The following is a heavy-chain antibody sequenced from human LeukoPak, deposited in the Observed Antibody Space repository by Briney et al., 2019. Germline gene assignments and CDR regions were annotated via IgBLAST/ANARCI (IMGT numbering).Heavy chain of an antibody. CDR3: ARSGSGYSSSWRQFDY. V-gene: IGHV1-18*01. CDR1: GYTFTSYG. D-gene: IGHD6-13*01. CDR2: ISAYNGNT. Sequence: GASVKVSCKASGYTFTSYGISWVRQAPGQGLEWMGWISAYNGNTNYAQKLQGRVTMTTDTSTSTAYMELRSLRSDDTAVYYCARSGSGYSSSWRQFDYWGQGTLVTVSS. J-gene: IGHJ4*02.